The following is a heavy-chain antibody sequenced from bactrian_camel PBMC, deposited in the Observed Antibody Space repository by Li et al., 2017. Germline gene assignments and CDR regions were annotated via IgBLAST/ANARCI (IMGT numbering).Heavy chain of an antibody. J-gene: IGHJ4*01. V-gene: IGHV3-3*01. CDR1: KATDSSVSGSVC. CDR3: AAERGYCSYVTVDY. Sequence: HVQLVESGGGSVEVGGSLRLSCTASKATDSSVSGSVCMGWFRQAPGKQREGVATTYVGGGASYYADSVKGRFTISQDNAKNTVYLEMSSLKPEDTAKYYCAAERGYCSYVTVDYWGLGTQVTVS. CDR2: TYVGGGAS. D-gene: IGHD2*01.